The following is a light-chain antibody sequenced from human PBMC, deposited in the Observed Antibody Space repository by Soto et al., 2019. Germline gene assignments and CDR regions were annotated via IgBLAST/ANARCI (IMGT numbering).Light chain of an antibody. J-gene: IGKJ1*01. V-gene: IGKV3-20*01. Sequence: TRERATLSCRASQSVSSSYLAWYQQKPGQAPRLLIYGASSRATGIPDRFSGSGSGTDFTLTISRLEPEDFAVYYCQQYGRSPTTFGQGTRVDIK. CDR2: GAS. CDR1: QSVSSSY. CDR3: QQYGRSPTT.